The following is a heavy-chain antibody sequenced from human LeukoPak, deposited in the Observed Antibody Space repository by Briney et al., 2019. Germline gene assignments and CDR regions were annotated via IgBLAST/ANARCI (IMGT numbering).Heavy chain of an antibody. V-gene: IGHV1-69*04. CDR3: ARERGYSKPLDY. CDR1: GGTFSSYA. CDR2: IIPILGIA. D-gene: IGHD5-18*01. Sequence: GSSVKVSCKASGGTFSSYAISWVRQAPGQGLEWMGRIIPILGIANYAQKFQGRVTITADKSTSTAYMELSSLRSEDTAAYYCARERGYSKPLDYWGQGTLVTVSS. J-gene: IGHJ4*02.